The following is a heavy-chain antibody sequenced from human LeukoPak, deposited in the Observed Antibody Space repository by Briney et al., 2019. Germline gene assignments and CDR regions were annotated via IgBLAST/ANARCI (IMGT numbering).Heavy chain of an antibody. CDR3: ARDQYGSGDGYYMDL. CDR2: ISSSGITI. Sequence: GGSLRLSCAASGFTFSDYAMTWVRQAPGKGLEWVSYISSSGITIFYADSVKGRFTISRDNAKNSLYLQMNSLRSEDTALYYCARDQYGSGDGYYMDLWGKGTTVTISS. J-gene: IGHJ6*03. D-gene: IGHD3-10*01. V-gene: IGHV3-48*03. CDR1: GFTFSDYA.